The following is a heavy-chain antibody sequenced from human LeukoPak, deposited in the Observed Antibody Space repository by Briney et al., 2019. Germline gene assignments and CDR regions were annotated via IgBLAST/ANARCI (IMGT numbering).Heavy chain of an antibody. J-gene: IGHJ4*02. CDR1: GDSVSSNSAA. CDR2: TYYRSKWYN. Sequence: SQTLSLTCAISGDSVSSNSAAWNWIRQSPSRGLEWLGRTYYRSKWYNDYAVSVKSRITINPDTSKNQFSLKLSSVTAADTAVYYCARDSSVSAYCIGATCYGPTFTDYWGQGTLVTVSS. CDR3: ARDSSVSAYCIGATCYGPTFTDY. D-gene: IGHD2-15*01. V-gene: IGHV6-1*01.